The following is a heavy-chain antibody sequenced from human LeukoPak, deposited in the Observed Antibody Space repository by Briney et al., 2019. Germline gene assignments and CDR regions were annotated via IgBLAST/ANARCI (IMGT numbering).Heavy chain of an antibody. CDR1: GFTFSNYW. D-gene: IGHD3-3*01. Sequence: GGSLRLSCAASGFTFSNYWMHWVRQAPGKGLVRVSRINSDGSSTSYADSVKGRFTISRDNAKNTLYLQMNSLRAEDTAVYYCARKQYYDFWSGENWFDPWGQGTLVTVSS. CDR3: ARKQYYDFWSGENWFDP. CDR2: INSDGSST. J-gene: IGHJ5*02. V-gene: IGHV3-74*01.